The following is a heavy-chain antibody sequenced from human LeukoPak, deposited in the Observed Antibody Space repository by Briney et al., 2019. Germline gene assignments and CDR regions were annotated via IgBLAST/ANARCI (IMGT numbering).Heavy chain of an antibody. CDR1: GGSISSYY. Sequence: SETLSLTCTVSGGSISSYYWSWIRQPPGKGLEWIGYIYYGGSTNYNPSLKSRVTISVDTSKNQFPLKLSSVTAADTAVYYCAREVPSGSFDYWGQGTLVTVSS. D-gene: IGHD1-26*01. CDR3: AREVPSGSFDY. V-gene: IGHV4-59*01. J-gene: IGHJ4*02. CDR2: IYYGGST.